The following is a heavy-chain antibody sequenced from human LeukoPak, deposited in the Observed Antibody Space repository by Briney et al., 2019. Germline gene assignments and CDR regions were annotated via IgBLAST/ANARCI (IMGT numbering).Heavy chain of an antibody. V-gene: IGHV5-51*01. J-gene: IGHJ4*02. CDR2: IYPTDSDT. Sequence: PGGSLRLSCAASGFTFSSYWIGWVRQMPGKGLEWMGIIYPTDSDTRYSPSFQGQVTISADNSITTAYLQWSSLKASDTAMYYCARFVAARRGLYFDYWGQGTLVTVSS. CDR3: ARFVAARRGLYFDY. D-gene: IGHD6-6*01. CDR1: GFTFSSYW.